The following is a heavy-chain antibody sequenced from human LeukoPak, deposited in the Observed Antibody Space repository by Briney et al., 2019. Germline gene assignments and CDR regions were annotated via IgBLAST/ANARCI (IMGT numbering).Heavy chain of an antibody. CDR3: ARDVVPAAKNDYYYYYMDV. D-gene: IGHD2-2*01. CDR1: GYTFTSYY. J-gene: IGHJ6*03. Sequence: ASVKVSCKASGYTFTSYYMHWVRQAPGQGLEWMGIINPSGGSTSDAQKFQGRVTLTRDTSTRTVYMELSSLRSEDTAVYYCARDVVPAAKNDYYYYYMDVWGKGTTVTVSS. V-gene: IGHV1-46*01. CDR2: INPSGGST.